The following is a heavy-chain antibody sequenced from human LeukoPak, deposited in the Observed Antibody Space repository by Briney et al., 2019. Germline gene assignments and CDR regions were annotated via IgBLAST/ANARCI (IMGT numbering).Heavy chain of an antibody. V-gene: IGHV4-34*01. CDR1: GGSISGYY. CDR3: ARASSGWYNWFDP. CDR2: INHSGST. D-gene: IGHD6-19*01. J-gene: IGHJ5*02. Sequence: PSETLSLTCAVYGGSISGYYWSWIRQPPGKGLEWIGEINHSGSTNYNPSLKSRVTISVDTSKNQFSLKLSSVTAADTAVYYCARASSGWYNWFDPWGQGTLVTVSS.